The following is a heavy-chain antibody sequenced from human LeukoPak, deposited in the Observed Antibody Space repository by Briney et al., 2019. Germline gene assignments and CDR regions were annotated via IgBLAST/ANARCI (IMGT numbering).Heavy chain of an antibody. J-gene: IGHJ5*02. D-gene: IGHD3-10*01. Sequence: PGGSLRLSCAASGFTFSTYAMSWVRQAPGKGLEWVSAISGGGGNTYYTDSVKGRFTISRDNAKNSLYLQMNSLRAEDTAVYYCARDLDYGSGSLSFDPWGQGTLVTVSS. CDR3: ARDLDYGSGSLSFDP. V-gene: IGHV3-23*01. CDR1: GFTFSTYA. CDR2: ISGGGGNT.